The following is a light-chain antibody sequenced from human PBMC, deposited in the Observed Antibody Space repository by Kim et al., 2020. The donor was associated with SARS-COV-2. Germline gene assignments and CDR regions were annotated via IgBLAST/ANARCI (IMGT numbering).Light chain of an antibody. CDR1: SSDIGGYNF. J-gene: IGLJ3*02. V-gene: IGLV2-14*03. CDR3: SSFISSSAWV. CDR2: VVS. Sequence: QSVLTQPASVSGSPGQSITISCTGTSSDIGGYNFVSWYQQHPGKAPKLVIYVVSKRPSGVSNRFSGSKSGNTASLTISGLQAEDEADYYCSSFISSSAWVFGGGTQLTVL.